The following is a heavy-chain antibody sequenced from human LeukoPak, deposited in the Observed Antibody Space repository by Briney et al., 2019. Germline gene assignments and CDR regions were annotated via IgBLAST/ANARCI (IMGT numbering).Heavy chain of an antibody. D-gene: IGHD4-23*01. CDR3: ARGFGGNLGY. Sequence: SETLSLTCAVYGGSFSGYYWSWIRQPPGKGLEWIGEINHSGSTNYNPSLKSRVTISVDTSKNQFSLKLSSVTAADTAVYYCARGFGGNLGYWGQGTLVTVSS. CDR1: GGSFSGYY. J-gene: IGHJ4*02. V-gene: IGHV4-34*01. CDR2: INHSGST.